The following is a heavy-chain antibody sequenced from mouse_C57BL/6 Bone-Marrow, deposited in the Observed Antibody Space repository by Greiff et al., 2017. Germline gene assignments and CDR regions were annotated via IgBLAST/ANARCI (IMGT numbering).Heavy chain of an antibody. V-gene: IGHV1-81*01. CDR3: ARGTTVVAEGFAY. Sequence: LVESGAELARPGASVKLSCKASGYTFTSYGISWVKQRTGPGLEWIGEIYPRSGNTYYNEKFKGKATLTADKSSSTAYMELRSLTSEDSAVYFCARGTTVVAEGFAYWGQGTLVTVSA. CDR1: GYTFTSYG. D-gene: IGHD1-1*01. CDR2: IYPRSGNT. J-gene: IGHJ3*01.